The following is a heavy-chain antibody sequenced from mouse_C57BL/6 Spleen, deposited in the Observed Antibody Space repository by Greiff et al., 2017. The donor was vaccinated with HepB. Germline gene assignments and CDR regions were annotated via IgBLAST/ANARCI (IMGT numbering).Heavy chain of an antibody. J-gene: IGHJ2*01. D-gene: IGHD1-1*01. Sequence: QVQLQQPGAELVKPGASVKLSCKASGYTFTSYWMQWVKQRPGQGLEWIGEIDPSDSYTNYNQKFKGKATLTVDTSSSTAYMQLSSLTSEDSAVYSCARLVYYGSSYEDYWGQGTTLTVSS. CDR1: GYTFTSYW. V-gene: IGHV1-50*01. CDR2: IDPSDSYT. CDR3: ARLVYYGSSYEDY.